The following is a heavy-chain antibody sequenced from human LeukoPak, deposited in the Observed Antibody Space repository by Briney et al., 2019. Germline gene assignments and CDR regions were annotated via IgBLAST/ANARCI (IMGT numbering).Heavy chain of an antibody. Sequence: ASVKVSCKVSGYTLTELSMHWVRQAPGKGLEWMGGFDPEDGETIYAQKFQGRVTMTEDTSTDTAYMELSSLRSEDTAVYYCATGQLYYDFLNGGGQYYFDYWGQGTLVTVSS. D-gene: IGHD3-9*01. CDR3: ATGQLYYDFLNGGGQYYFDY. J-gene: IGHJ4*02. CDR2: FDPEDGET. CDR1: GYTLTELS. V-gene: IGHV1-24*01.